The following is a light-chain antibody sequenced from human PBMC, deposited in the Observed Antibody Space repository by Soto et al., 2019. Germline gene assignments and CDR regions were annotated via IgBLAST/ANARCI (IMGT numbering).Light chain of an antibody. J-gene: IGLJ3*02. CDR1: SSDVVTYNV. Sequence: QSVLTQPASVSGSPGQSITISCSGTSSDVVTYNVVSWYQQHPGKAPKVMIYEGGQRPSGVSNRFSGSKSGNTASLTISGLQAEDEADYYCCSYAGSTTWVFGGGTKLTVL. V-gene: IGLV2-23*01. CDR2: EGG. CDR3: CSYAGSTTWV.